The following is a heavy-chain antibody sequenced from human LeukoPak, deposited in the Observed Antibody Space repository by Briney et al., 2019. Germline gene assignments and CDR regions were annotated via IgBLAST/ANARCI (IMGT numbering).Heavy chain of an antibody. V-gene: IGHV3-23*01. CDR1: GFTFSSYA. Sequence: GGSLRLSCAASGFTFSSYAMSWVRQAPGKGLEWVSAISGSGGSTYYADSVKGRFTISRDNSKNTLYLQMNSLRAEDTAVYYRAKSIVLIGDNWFDPWGQGTLVTVSS. D-gene: IGHD2-8*02. CDR3: AKSIVLIGDNWFDP. J-gene: IGHJ5*02. CDR2: ISGSGGST.